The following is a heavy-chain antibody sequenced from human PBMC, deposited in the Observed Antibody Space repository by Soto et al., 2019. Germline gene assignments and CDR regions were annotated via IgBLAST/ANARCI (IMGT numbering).Heavy chain of an antibody. V-gene: IGHV1-46*03. J-gene: IGHJ5*02. CDR3: ARIDCSNSNCFSNWFEP. D-gene: IGHD6-13*01. Sequence: QVHLVQSGAEVRMPGASVKVSCKASGYTFTDYFMHWVRQAPGQGLEWMGIINPRSGDTGYAQKFQVRVIMTTDTSTSPVYMELSGLTSADTAIYYCARIDCSNSNCFSNWFEPWGQGTLVTVSS. CDR1: GYTFTDYF. CDR2: INPRSGDT.